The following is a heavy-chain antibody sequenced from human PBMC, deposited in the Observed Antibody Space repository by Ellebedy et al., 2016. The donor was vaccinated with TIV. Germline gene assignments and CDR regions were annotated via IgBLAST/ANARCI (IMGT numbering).Heavy chain of an antibody. CDR2: IDLSDSDT. J-gene: IGHJ4*02. V-gene: IGHV5-51*01. CDR3: AKLGHRATPDDS. CDR1: AYSFIHYW. D-gene: IGHD1-14*01. Sequence: GESLKISCQGSAYSFIHYWIVWVRQIPGRGLEWMGIIDLSDSDTRYSPSFQGQVTISADRSVTTAYLHFNSLKPSDTAVYYCAKLGHRATPDDSWGQGTLVTVSS.